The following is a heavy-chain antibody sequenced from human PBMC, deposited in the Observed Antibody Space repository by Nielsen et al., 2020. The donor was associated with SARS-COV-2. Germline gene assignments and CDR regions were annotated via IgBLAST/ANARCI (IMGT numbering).Heavy chain of an antibody. Sequence: GESLKISCKGSGYSFTSYWIGWVRQMPGKGLEWMGIIYPGDSDTRYSPSFQGQVTISADKSISTAYLQWSSLKASDTAMYYCASGYYDILTGLDYYYGMDVWGQGTTGTVSS. V-gene: IGHV5-51*01. CDR1: GYSFTSYW. D-gene: IGHD3-9*01. CDR3: ASGYYDILTGLDYYYGMDV. J-gene: IGHJ6*02. CDR2: IYPGDSDT.